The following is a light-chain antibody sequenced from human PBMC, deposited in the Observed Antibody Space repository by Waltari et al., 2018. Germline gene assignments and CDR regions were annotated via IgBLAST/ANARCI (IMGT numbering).Light chain of an antibody. CDR2: EVT. CDR1: SSDVGSYNR. CDR3: SSYTSSNSVV. J-gene: IGLJ2*01. Sequence: QSALTQPPSVSGSPGQSVPISCTGTSSDVGSYNRVSWYQQPPGTAPKLMIYEVTYRPSGVPDRFSGSKSGNTASLTISGLQAEDEADYYCSSYTSSNSVVFGGGTKLTVL. V-gene: IGLV2-18*02.